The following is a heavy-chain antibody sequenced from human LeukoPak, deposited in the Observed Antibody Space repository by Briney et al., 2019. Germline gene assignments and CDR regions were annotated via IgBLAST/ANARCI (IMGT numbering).Heavy chain of an antibody. J-gene: IGHJ5*02. CDR3: ARSTYQLLDWFDP. CDR1: GYTFTSYY. CDR2: INPSGGST. Sequence: ASVKVSCKASGYTFTSYYMHWVRQAPGQGLEWMGIINPSGGSTSYAQKFQGRVTMTRDTSTCTVYMELSSLRSEDTAVYYCARSTYQLLDWFDPWGQGTLVTVSS. D-gene: IGHD2-2*01. V-gene: IGHV1-46*01.